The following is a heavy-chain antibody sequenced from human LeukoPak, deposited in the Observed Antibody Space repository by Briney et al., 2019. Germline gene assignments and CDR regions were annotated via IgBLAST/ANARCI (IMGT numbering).Heavy chain of an antibody. J-gene: IGHJ3*02. CDR2: ISYDGSNK. Sequence: GGSLRLSCAASGFTFSSYGMHWVRQAPGKGLEWVAVISYDGSNKYYADSVKGRFTISRDNSKNTLYLQMNSLRAEDTAVYYCAKSYHDSSGYRRGFDIWGQGTMVTVSS. CDR1: GFTFSSYG. D-gene: IGHD3-22*01. CDR3: AKSYHDSSGYRRGFDI. V-gene: IGHV3-30*18.